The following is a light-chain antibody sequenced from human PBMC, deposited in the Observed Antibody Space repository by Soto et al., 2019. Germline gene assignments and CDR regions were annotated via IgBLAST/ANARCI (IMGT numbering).Light chain of an antibody. CDR1: QSISSNF. V-gene: IGKV3-20*01. CDR3: QNYNLS. Sequence: EIVMTQSPDTLSLSVGERASLSCRASQSISSNFLSWYQQKPGQAPRLLIYSASTRATGVPERFSGSGSGTNFTLSITRLEPEEVAIYICQNYNLSFGPGTKVDIK. CDR2: SAS. J-gene: IGKJ3*01.